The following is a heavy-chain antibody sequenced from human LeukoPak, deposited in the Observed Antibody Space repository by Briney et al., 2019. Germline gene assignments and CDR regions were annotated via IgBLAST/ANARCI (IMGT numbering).Heavy chain of an antibody. CDR3: ARDLLLNKSLPDY. V-gene: IGHV4-34*01. D-gene: IGHD3-10*01. Sequence: PGGSLRLSCAASGFTVGNNRMSWVRQAPGKGLEWIGEINHSGSTNYNPSLKSRVTISVDTSKNQFSLKLSSVTAADTAVYYCARDLLLNKSLPDYWGQGTLVTVSS. J-gene: IGHJ4*02. CDR1: GFTVGNNR. CDR2: INHSGST.